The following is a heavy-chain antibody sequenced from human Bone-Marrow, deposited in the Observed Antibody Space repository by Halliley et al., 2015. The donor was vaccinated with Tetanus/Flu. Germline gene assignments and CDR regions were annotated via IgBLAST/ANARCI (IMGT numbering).Heavy chain of an antibody. CDR2: FYNGGDV. CDR3: ARVGSKRPGRLARYYYYAMDV. CDR1: GDSISSYY. J-gene: IGHJ6*02. V-gene: IGHV4-4*08. Sequence: LRLSCTVSGDSISSYYWSWVRQPPGKGLEWIGYFYNGGDVGYNPALKSRVTMSVDTSKNPLSLNLSSVTAADTATYYCARVGSKRPGRLARYYYYAMDVWGQGTSVTVS. D-gene: IGHD1-1*01.